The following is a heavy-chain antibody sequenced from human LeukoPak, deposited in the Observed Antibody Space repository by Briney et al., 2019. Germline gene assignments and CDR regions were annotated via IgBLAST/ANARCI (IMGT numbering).Heavy chain of an antibody. CDR3: ARGGPPSQIVAAGRVYNWFDP. Sequence: PSETLSLTCTVSGGSISSYYWSWIRQPPGKGLEWIGEINHSGSTNYNPSLKSRVTISVDTSKNQFSLKLSSVTAADTAVYYCARGGPPSQIVAAGRVYNWFDPWGQGTLVTVSS. CDR1: GGSISSYY. J-gene: IGHJ5*02. V-gene: IGHV4-34*01. CDR2: INHSGST. D-gene: IGHD6-13*01.